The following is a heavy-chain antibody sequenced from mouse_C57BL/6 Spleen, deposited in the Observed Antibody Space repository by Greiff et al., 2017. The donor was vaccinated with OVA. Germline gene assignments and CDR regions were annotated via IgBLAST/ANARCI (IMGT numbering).Heavy chain of an antibody. CDR2: INPSSGYT. CDR1: GYTFTSYW. V-gene: IGHV1-7*01. Sequence: VHLVESGAELAKPGASVKLSCKASGYTFTSYWMHWVKQRPGQGLEWIGYINPSSGYTKYNQKFKDKATLTADKSSSTAYMQLSSLTYEDSAVYYCARSQQSLTGPFAYWGQGTLVTVSA. D-gene: IGHD4-1*01. CDR3: ARSQQSLTGPFAY. J-gene: IGHJ3*01.